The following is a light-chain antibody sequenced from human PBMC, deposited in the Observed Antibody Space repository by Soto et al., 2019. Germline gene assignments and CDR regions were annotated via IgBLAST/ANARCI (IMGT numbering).Light chain of an antibody. J-gene: IGKJ5*01. CDR3: QQYKSWPIT. CDR1: QSVSSF. V-gene: IGKV3-11*01. CDR2: DAS. Sequence: EVVLTQSPDTLSLSPGERATLSCRASQSVSSFLAWYQQKPGQAPRLLIYDASNRATGIPARFSGSGSGTDFTLTISSLEPEDFAVYYCQQYKSWPITFGQGTRLENK.